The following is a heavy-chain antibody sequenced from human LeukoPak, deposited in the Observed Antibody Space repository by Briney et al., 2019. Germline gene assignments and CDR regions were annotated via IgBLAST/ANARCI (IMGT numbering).Heavy chain of an antibody. CDR1: GYTFASYY. Sequence: ASVKVSCKASGYTFASYYMHWVRQAPGQGLEWMGIINPGGGSTSYAQKFQGRVTMTRDTSTSTVYRELSSLRSEDTAVYYCARVSLEARDAFDIWGQGTVVAVSS. J-gene: IGHJ3*02. D-gene: IGHD2-21*01. CDR3: ARVSLEARDAFDI. V-gene: IGHV1-46*01. CDR2: INPGGGST.